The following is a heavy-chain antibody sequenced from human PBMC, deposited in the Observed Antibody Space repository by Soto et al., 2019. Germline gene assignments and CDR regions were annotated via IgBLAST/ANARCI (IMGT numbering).Heavy chain of an antibody. Sequence: GGSLRLSCAASGFTFSSYGMHWVRQAPGKGLEWVAVIWYDGSNKYYADSVKGRFTISRDNSKNTLYLQMNSLRAEDTAVYYCARDLITMVRGVIITEGMDVWGQGTTVTVSS. CDR2: IWYDGSNK. D-gene: IGHD3-10*01. V-gene: IGHV3-33*01. CDR3: ARDLITMVRGVIITEGMDV. CDR1: GFTFSSYG. J-gene: IGHJ6*02.